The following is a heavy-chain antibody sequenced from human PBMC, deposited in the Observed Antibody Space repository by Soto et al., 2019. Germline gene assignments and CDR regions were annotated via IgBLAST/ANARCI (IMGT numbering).Heavy chain of an antibody. V-gene: IGHV4-34*01. CDR3: ARVRDWFDP. CDR1: GGSFSGYY. Sequence: SETLSVTCAVYGGSFSGYYWNWIRQPPGKGLEWIGEIDHSGYTNYNPSLKSRVTISVDTSKNQFSLRLTSVTAADTAVYYCARVRDWFDPWGQGTLVTVSS. D-gene: IGHD3-3*01. CDR2: IDHSGYT. J-gene: IGHJ5*01.